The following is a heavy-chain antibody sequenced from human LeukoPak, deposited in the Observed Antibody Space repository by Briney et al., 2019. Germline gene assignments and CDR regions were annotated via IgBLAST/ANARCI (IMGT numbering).Heavy chain of an antibody. Sequence: SETLSLTCTVSGGSISSYFWSWIRQPPGKGLEWVGYIYYSGSTNYNPSLKSRVTISVDTSKNQFSLKLSSVTAADTAVYYCARDGEMATIIRLGDYYYMDGWGKGTTVTVSS. CDR3: ARDGEMATIIRLGDYYYMDG. V-gene: IGHV4-59*13. D-gene: IGHD5-24*01. J-gene: IGHJ6*03. CDR2: IYYSGST. CDR1: GGSISSYF.